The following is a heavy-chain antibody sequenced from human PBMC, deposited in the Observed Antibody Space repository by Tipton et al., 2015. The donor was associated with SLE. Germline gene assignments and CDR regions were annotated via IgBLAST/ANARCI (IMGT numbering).Heavy chain of an antibody. Sequence: SLRLSCAASGFTFSSYDMHWVRQATGKGLEWVSAIGTAGDTYYPGSVKGRFTISRENAKNTLYLQMNSLRAEDTAVYYCARSLISKERYDSYFQHWGQGTLVTVSS. J-gene: IGHJ1*01. CDR1: GFTFSSYD. CDR3: ARSLISKERYDSYFQH. CDR2: IGTAGDT. V-gene: IGHV3-13*01. D-gene: IGHD3-3*01.